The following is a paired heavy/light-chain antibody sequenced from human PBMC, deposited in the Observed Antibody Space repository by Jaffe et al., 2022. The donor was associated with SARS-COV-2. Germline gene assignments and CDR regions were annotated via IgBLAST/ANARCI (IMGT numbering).Heavy chain of an antibody. J-gene: IGHJ4*02. CDR2: IFHRGIT. CDR3: ARVGASSWGPIDY. D-gene: IGHD1-26*01. CDR1: GGSISSGNHY. Sequence: QMQLQESGPGLVKPSQTLSLTCTVSGGSISSGNHYWSWIRQPPGKGLEWIGYIFHRGITYYNPSLKSRVSISIDTSKNQFSLNLNSMTAADTALYYCARVGASSWGPIDYWGQGTLVTVSS. V-gene: IGHV4-30-4*01.
Light chain of an antibody. CDR2: GAS. CDR1: QSVSNTY. J-gene: IGKJ5*01. V-gene: IGKV3-20*01. CDR3: QQYGSSLFT. Sequence: VLTQSPGTLSLSPGERATLSCRASQSVSNTYLAWYQQKPGQAPRLLIYGASTRATGIPDRFSGSGSGTDFTLTISRLEPEDFAVYYCQQYGSSLFTFGQGTRLEIK.